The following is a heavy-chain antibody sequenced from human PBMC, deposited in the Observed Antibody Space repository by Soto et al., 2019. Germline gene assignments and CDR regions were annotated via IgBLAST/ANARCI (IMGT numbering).Heavy chain of an antibody. J-gene: IGHJ6*02. CDR3: ARERDSSSWYLQPYYYGMDV. CDR2: INPNSGGT. D-gene: IGHD6-13*01. CDR1: GYTFTGYY. Sequence: ASVKVSCKASGYTFTGYYMHWVRQAPGQGLEWMGWINPNSGGTNYAQRFQGRVTMTRDTSISTVYMELSRLRSDDTAVYYCARERDSSSWYLQPYYYGMDVWGQGTTVTVSS. V-gene: IGHV1-2*02.